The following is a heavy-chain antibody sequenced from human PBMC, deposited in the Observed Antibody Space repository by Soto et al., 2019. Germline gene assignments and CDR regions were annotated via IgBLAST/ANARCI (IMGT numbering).Heavy chain of an antibody. V-gene: IGHV1-8*01. J-gene: IGHJ6*03. CDR1: GDTFTGDE. CDR3: ARVPRGSRYFYYLDV. CDR2: MNLNGGNT. D-gene: IGHD3-16*01. Sequence: QVQLVQSGAEVKKPGASVKVSCKASGDTFTGDEITWVQQATGQGLEWMGWMNLNGGNTGYAQTFQGRVSMTGNPSISTAYMELSSLRSEDTAVYYCARVPRGSRYFYYLDVWGKGTTVIVSS.